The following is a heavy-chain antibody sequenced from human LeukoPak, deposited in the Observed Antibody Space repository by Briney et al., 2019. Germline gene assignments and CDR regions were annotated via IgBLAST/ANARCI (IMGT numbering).Heavy chain of an antibody. CDR2: INPSGGST. V-gene: IGHV1-46*01. D-gene: IGHD6-13*01. CDR1: GYTFTSYY. CDR3: ARSFRYSSSWYYNDP. Sequence: ASVKVSCKASGYTFTSYYMHWVRQAPGQGLEWMGIINPSGGSTSYAQKFQGRVTMTRDTSISTAYMELSRLRSDDTAVYYCARSFRYSSSWYYNDPWGQGTLVTVSS. J-gene: IGHJ5*02.